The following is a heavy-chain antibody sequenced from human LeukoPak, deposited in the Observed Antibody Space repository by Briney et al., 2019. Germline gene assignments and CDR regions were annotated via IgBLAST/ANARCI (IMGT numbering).Heavy chain of an antibody. CDR3: ASLGGNSEGY. CDR1: GGSISSYY. CDR2: IYYSGST. D-gene: IGHD4-23*01. J-gene: IGHJ4*02. V-gene: IGHV4-59*08. Sequence: PSETLSLTCTVSGGSISSYYWSWIRQPPGKGLEWIGYIYYSGSTNYNPSLKSRVTISVDTSKNQFFLKLSSVTAADTAVYYCASLGGNSEGYWGQGTLVTVSS.